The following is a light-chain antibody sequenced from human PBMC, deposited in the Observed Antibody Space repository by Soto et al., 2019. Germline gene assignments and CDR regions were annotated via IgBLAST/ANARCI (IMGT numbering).Light chain of an antibody. CDR3: QHYNSYSEA. Sequence: DIQMPQSPSTRSASVGDRVTVTCRASQSIHIWLAWYQQKPGKAPQLLISDASNLESGVPSRFSGSGSGTEFSLTISSLQPDDFATYYCQHYNSYSEAFGQGTKVDIK. CDR2: DAS. V-gene: IGKV1-5*01. J-gene: IGKJ1*01. CDR1: QSIHIW.